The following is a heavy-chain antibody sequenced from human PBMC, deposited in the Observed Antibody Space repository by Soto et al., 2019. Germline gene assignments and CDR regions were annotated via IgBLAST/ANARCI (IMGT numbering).Heavy chain of an antibody. J-gene: IGHJ4*02. CDR3: ARGEGGQWLVDY. V-gene: IGHV1-69*02. CDR2: IIPILGIA. Sequence: QVQLVQSGAEVKKPGSSVKVSCKASGGTFSSYTISWVRQAPGQGLEWMGRIIPILGIANYAQKFQGRVTITADKSTNTAYMELSSLRSEDTAVYYCARGEGGQWLVDYWGQGTLVTVSS. D-gene: IGHD6-19*01. CDR1: GGTFSSYT.